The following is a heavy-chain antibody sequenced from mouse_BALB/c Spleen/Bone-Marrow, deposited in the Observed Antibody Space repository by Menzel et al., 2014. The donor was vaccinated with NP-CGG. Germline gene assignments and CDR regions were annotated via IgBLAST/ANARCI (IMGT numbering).Heavy chain of an antibody. V-gene: IGHV1-69*02. Sequence: VKLQESGAELVRPGASVKLSCKASGYTFTSYWINWVKQRPGQGLEWIGNIYPSDSYTNYNQKFKDKATLTVDKSSSTAYMQLSSPTSEDSAVYFCTRAGNYGNYYAMDYWGPGTSVTVSS. CDR3: TRAGNYGNYYAMDY. J-gene: IGHJ4*01. CDR2: IYPSDSYT. CDR1: GYTFTSYW. D-gene: IGHD2-1*01.